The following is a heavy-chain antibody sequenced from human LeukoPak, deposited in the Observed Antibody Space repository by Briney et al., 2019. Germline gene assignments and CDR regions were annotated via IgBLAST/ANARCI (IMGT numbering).Heavy chain of an antibody. CDR1: GGSTSSGSYY. D-gene: IGHD3-10*01. J-gene: IGHJ5*02. CDR2: IYTSGST. Sequence: SQTLSLTCTVSGGSTSSGSYYWSWIRQPAGKGLEWIGRIYTSGSTNYNPSLKSRVTISVDTSKNQFSLKLSSVTAADTAVYYCARGGVSRFDPWGQGTLVTVSS. V-gene: IGHV4-61*02. CDR3: ARGGVSRFDP.